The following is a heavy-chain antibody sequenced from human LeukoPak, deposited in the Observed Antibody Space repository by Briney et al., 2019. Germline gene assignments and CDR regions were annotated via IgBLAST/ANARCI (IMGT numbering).Heavy chain of an antibody. V-gene: IGHV3-48*01. CDR2: IDSSSRII. Sequence: GGSLRLSCAASGFTLSSYSMNWVRQAPGKGLEWISFIDSSSRIIFYAESVKGRFTISRDNSKNTLYLQMNSLRAEDTAVYYCAKVGRFGEKTQRALDYWGQGTLVTVSS. D-gene: IGHD3-10*01. CDR3: AKVGRFGEKTQRALDY. J-gene: IGHJ4*02. CDR1: GFTLSSYS.